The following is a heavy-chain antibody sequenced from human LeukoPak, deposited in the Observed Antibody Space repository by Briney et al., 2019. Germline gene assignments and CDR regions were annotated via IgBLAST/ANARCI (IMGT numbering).Heavy chain of an antibody. CDR2: IIPIFGTA. V-gene: IGHV1-69*05. CDR3: ARGGSVEGYYDSSGYYP. J-gene: IGHJ5*02. CDR1: GGTFSSYA. D-gene: IGHD3-22*01. Sequence: SVKVSCMASGGTFSSYAISWVRQAPGQGLEWMGGIIPIFGTANYAQKFQGRVTITTDESTSTAYMELSSLRSEDTAVYYCARGGSVEGYYDSSGYYPWGQGTLVTVSS.